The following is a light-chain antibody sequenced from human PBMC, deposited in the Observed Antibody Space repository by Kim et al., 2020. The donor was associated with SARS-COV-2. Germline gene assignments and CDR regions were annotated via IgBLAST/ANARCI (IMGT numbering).Light chain of an antibody. CDR2: YDS. CDR1: NIGSKS. V-gene: IGLV3-21*04. Sequence: APGKPARITCGGNNIGSKSVPWYQQKPGQAPVLVIYYDSDRPSGIPERFSGSNSGNTATLTSSRVEAGDEADYYCQVWDSSSDHRVFGGGTQLTVL. J-gene: IGLJ3*02. CDR3: QVWDSSSDHRV.